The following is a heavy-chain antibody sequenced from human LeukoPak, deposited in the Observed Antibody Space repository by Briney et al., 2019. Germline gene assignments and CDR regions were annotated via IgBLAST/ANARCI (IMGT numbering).Heavy chain of an antibody. CDR1: GYTFNNYD. D-gene: IGHD6-19*01. CDR3: ARGEIEALFFSSGYSSGWSTYYMDV. V-gene: IGHV1-8*03. CDR2: MNPNSGNT. Sequence: ASVTVSYKSSGYTFNNYDINWVRQATGQGLEWMGWMNPNSGNTGYAQKFQGRVTITRNTSISTAYMELSSLRSEDTAVYYCARGEIEALFFSSGYSSGWSTYYMDVWGKGTTVTVSS. J-gene: IGHJ6*03.